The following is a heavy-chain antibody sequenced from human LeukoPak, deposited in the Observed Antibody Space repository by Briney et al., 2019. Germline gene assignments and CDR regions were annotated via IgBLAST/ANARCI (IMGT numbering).Heavy chain of an antibody. Sequence: GASVKVSCKVSGYTLTELSMHWVRQAPGKGLEWMGDFDPEDGETIYAQKFQGRVTMTEDTSTDTAYMELSSLRSEDTAVYYCATTVTTFRLSLWFDPWGQGTLVTVSS. J-gene: IGHJ5*02. CDR1: GYTLTELS. V-gene: IGHV1-24*01. D-gene: IGHD4-17*01. CDR2: FDPEDGET. CDR3: ATTVTTFRLSLWFDP.